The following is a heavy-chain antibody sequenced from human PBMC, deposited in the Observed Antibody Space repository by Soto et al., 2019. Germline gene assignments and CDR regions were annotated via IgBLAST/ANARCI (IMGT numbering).Heavy chain of an antibody. CDR2: IYPGDSDT. J-gene: IGHJ6*03. CDR1: GYSFTSYW. D-gene: IGHD4-17*01. V-gene: IGHV5-51*01. CDR3: ARLETTSYYYYYYMDV. Sequence: GESLKISCKGSGYSFTSYWIGWVRQMPGKGLEWMGIIYPGDSDTRYSPSFQGQVTISADKSISTAYLQWSSLKASDTAMYYCARLETTSYYYYYYMDVWGKGTTVTVSS.